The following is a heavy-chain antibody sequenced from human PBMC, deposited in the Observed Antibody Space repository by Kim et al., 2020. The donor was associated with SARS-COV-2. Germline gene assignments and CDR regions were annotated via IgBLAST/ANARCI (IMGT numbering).Heavy chain of an antibody. J-gene: IGHJ6*02. V-gene: IGHV4-34*01. CDR3: ARGSYYGSGIYYGMDV. D-gene: IGHD3-10*01. CDR2: IDHSGST. CDR1: GGSFSGYY. Sequence: SETLSLTCAVYGGSFSGYYWSWIRQPPGKGLEWIGEIDHSGSTNYNPSIKSRVTISIDTSKNQFSLKLSSVTAADTAVYYCARGSYYGSGIYYGMDVWGQGTTVTVSS.